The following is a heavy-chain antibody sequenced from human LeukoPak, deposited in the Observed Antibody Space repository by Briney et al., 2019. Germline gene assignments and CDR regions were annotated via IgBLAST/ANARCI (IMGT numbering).Heavy chain of an antibody. CDR2: ISYSSSTI. D-gene: IGHD2-2*01. CDR3: ARPYCSSSSCYWYFDY. CDR1: GFTFSRYS. J-gene: IGHJ4*02. V-gene: IGHV3-48*04. Sequence: GGSLRLSCAAPGFTFSRYSMNWVRQAPGKGLEWVSSISYSSSTIYYADSVKGRFTISRDNAKNSLYLQMNSLRAEDTAVYYCARPYCSSSSCYWYFDYWGQGTLVTVSS.